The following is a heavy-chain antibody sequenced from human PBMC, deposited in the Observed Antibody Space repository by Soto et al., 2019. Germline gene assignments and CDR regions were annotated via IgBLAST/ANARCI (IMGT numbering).Heavy chain of an antibody. J-gene: IGHJ4*02. CDR3: VRRVSGNYDY. CDR2: ISSNGGTT. CDR1: GFTFSSYD. Sequence: EVQLAESGGGMVQPGGSLRLSCVASGFTFSSYDMHWVRQAPGKGLEYVSSISSNGGTTYYGNSVKGRFTISRDNFKNTLYLQMGSLRAEDTAVYYCVRRVSGNYDYWGQGTLVTVSS. D-gene: IGHD1-7*01. V-gene: IGHV3-64*01.